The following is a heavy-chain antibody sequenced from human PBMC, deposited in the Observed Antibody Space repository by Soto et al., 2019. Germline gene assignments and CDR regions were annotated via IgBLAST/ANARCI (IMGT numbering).Heavy chain of an antibody. CDR3: ARDSSGWSGGYFDY. CDR1: GGSISSSSYY. D-gene: IGHD6-19*01. V-gene: IGHV4-39*02. Sequence: PSETLSLTCTVSGGSISSSSYYWGWIRQPPGKGLEWIGSIYYSGSTYYNPSLKSRVTISVDTSKNQFSLKLSSVTAADTAVYYYARDSSGWSGGYFDYWGQGTLVTVSS. J-gene: IGHJ4*02. CDR2: IYYSGST.